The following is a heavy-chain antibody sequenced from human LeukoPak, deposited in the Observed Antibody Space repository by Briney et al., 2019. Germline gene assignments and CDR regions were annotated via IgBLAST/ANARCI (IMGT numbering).Heavy chain of an antibody. V-gene: IGHV3-23*01. D-gene: IGHD5-18*01. CDR3: AKDSGGYSYGLTFDY. CDR1: GFTFSSYA. J-gene: IGHJ4*02. CDR2: ISGSGGST. Sequence: GGSLRLSCAASGFTFSSYAMSWVRQAPGKGLEWVSAISGSGGSTYYADSVKGRFTISRDNSKNTLYLQMNSLRAEDTAVYYCAKDSGGYSYGLTFDYWAREPWSPSPQ.